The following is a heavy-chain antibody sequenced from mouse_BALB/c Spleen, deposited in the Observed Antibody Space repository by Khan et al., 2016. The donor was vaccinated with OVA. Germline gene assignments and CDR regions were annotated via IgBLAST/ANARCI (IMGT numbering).Heavy chain of an antibody. J-gene: IGHJ3*01. CDR3: ARSTYRYACSY. D-gene: IGHD2-12*01. CDR1: GDSITSGY. V-gene: IGHV3-8*02. CDR2: MIYTGYT. Sequence: EVQLQESGPSLVKPSQTLSLTCSVTGDSITSGYWSWIRKFPGNKLEYMGYMIYTGYTDYNPSLKSRLVINRHTTKNQYYLQLTSVTTEATATYYCARSTYRYACSYWCQGTLVTVSA.